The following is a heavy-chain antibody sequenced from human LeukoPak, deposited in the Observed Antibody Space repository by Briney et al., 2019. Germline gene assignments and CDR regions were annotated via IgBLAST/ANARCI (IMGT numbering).Heavy chain of an antibody. CDR1: GGSISSGSYY. V-gene: IGHV4-61*02. CDR2: IYTSGST. CDR3: ARGPIDAFDI. Sequence: PSETLSLTCTVSGGSISSGSYYWSWIRQPAGKGLEWIGRIYTSGSTNYNPSLKSRVTISVDTSKNQFSLKLSSVTAADTAVYYCARGPIDAFDIWGQGTMVTVSS. J-gene: IGHJ3*02.